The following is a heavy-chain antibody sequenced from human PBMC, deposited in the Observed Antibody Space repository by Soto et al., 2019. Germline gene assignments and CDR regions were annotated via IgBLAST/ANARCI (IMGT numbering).Heavy chain of an antibody. CDR1: GGSINSYY. Sequence: SETLSLTCTVSGGSINSYYWSWIRQPPGKGLEWIGYIYYSGSTNYNPSLKSRVTISVDTSKNQFSLKLSSVTAADTAVYYCARRYGLGFDFSGQGTLVTVSS. CDR2: IYYSGST. CDR3: ARRYGLGFDF. V-gene: IGHV4-59*08. J-gene: IGHJ4*02. D-gene: IGHD3-10*01.